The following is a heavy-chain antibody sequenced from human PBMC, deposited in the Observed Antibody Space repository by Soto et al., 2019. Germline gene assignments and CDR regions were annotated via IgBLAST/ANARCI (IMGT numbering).Heavy chain of an antibody. J-gene: IGHJ4*02. D-gene: IGHD6-19*01. Sequence: EVQLLESGGGLVQPGGSLRLSCAASGFTFSSYAMSWVRQAPGKGLEWVSAISGSGGSTYYADSVKGRFTISRDNSKNTLYLQMNSLRAADTAVYYCAKDQRAYSSGWIGFDYWGQGTLVTVSS. CDR2: ISGSGGST. CDR3: AKDQRAYSSGWIGFDY. CDR1: GFTFSSYA. V-gene: IGHV3-23*01.